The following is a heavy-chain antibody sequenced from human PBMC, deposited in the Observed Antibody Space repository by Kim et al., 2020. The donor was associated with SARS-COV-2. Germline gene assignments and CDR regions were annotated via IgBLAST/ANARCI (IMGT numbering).Heavy chain of an antibody. Sequence: GGSLRLSCAASGFTFSSYAMHWVRQAPGKGLEWVAVISYDGSNKYYADSVKGRFTISRDNSKNTLYLQMNSLRAEDTAVYYCARDREYYDILTGYLRGGGIYYYYGMDGWGQGTTVTVSS. V-gene: IGHV3-30*04. CDR2: ISYDGSNK. D-gene: IGHD3-9*01. CDR3: ARDREYYDILTGYLRGGGIYYYYGMDG. CDR1: GFTFSSYA. J-gene: IGHJ6*02.